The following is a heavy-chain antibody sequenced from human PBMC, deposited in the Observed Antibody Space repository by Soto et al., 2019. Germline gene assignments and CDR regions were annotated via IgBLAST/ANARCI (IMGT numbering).Heavy chain of an antibody. D-gene: IGHD1-7*01. CDR1: GFSLTTYGVG. Sequence: QITLKESGPTLVKPTQTLTLTCTFSGFSLTTYGVGVGWVRQPPGKALEWLALIYWDDDKRYSPPLKTRLTITKDTSKNHVVLTMTNMDPVDTATYYCAHRLTLNSDWNYGRFDYWGQGTLVTVSS. V-gene: IGHV2-5*02. CDR2: IYWDDDK. CDR3: AHRLTLNSDWNYGRFDY. J-gene: IGHJ4*02.